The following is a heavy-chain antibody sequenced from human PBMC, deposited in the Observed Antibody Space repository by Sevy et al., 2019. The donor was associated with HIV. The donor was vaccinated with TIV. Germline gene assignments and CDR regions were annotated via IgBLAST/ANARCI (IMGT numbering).Heavy chain of an antibody. CDR2: VRNDGSNK. D-gene: IGHD2-8*01. CDR3: ARGRKTTEEWLEELDYYYGLDV. V-gene: IGHV3-30*02. Sequence: GGSLRLSCATSGFTFSDYGMHWVRQAPGKGLEWVAYVRNDGSNKYYADSVRDRFTISRDSPKNTLYLQMNSLRDEDTAIYYCARGRKTTEEWLEELDYYYGLDVWGQGTTVTVSS. CDR1: GFTFSDYG. J-gene: IGHJ6*02.